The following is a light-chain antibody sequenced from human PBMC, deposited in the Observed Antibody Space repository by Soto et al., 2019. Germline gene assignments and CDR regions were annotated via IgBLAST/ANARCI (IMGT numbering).Light chain of an antibody. CDR1: SSDVGGYNY. CDR2: DVS. J-gene: IGLJ1*01. CDR3: SSYTSSSVRV. Sequence: QSALTQPASVSGSPGQSITISCTGTSSDVGGYNYVSWYQQHPGKAPKLMIYDVSNRPSGVSNRFSGYKSGNTASLTISGLQAEDEADYYCSSYTSSSVRVFGTGTKLTVL. V-gene: IGLV2-14*01.